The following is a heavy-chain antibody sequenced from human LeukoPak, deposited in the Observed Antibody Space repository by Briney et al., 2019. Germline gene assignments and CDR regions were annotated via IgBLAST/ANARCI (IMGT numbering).Heavy chain of an antibody. CDR1: KFTFSNFW. D-gene: IGHD3-3*01. J-gene: IGHJ4*02. V-gene: IGHV3-7*01. CDR2: IKEDGSET. CDR3: ARDRVPTL. Sequence: GGSLRLSCAASKFTFSNFWMSWVRQAPGKGLEWVANIKEDGSETYYVDSVKGRFTISRDNAKNSLSLQMNSLRAEDTALYYCARDRVPTLWGQGTLVTVSS.